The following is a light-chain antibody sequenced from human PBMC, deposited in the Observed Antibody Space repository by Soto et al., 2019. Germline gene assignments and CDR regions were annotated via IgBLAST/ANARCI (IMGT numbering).Light chain of an antibody. CDR3: GTWDSSLSIV. CDR1: SSNIGSNY. CDR2: ENS. J-gene: IGLJ7*01. Sequence: QAVVTQPPSVSAAPGQKVTISCSGSSSNIGSNYVSWYQQLPGTAPKLLIYENSKRPSGIPDRFSGSKSGTSATLGITGLQTGDEADYYCGTWDSSLSIVFGGGTQLTVL. V-gene: IGLV1-51*02.